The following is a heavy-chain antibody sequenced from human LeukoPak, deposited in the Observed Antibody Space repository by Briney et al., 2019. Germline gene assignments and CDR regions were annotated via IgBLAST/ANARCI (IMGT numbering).Heavy chain of an antibody. D-gene: IGHD3-16*02. CDR2: INHSGST. V-gene: IGHV4-34*01. Sequence: SETLSLTCAVYGGSFSGYYWSGIRQPPGKGLEWIGEINHSGSTNYNPSLKSRVTISVDTSKNQFSLKLSSVTAADTAVYYCARPKTYDYVWGSYRSNWFDPWGQGTLVTVSS. CDR3: ARPKTYDYVWGSYRSNWFDP. CDR1: GGSFSGYY. J-gene: IGHJ5*02.